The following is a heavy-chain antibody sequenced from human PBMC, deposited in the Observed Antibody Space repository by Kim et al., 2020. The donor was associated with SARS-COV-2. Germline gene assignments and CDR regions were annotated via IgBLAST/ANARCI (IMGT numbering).Heavy chain of an antibody. D-gene: IGHD6-13*01. J-gene: IGHJ6*02. CDR2: IYPGDSDT. V-gene: IGHV5-51*01. CDR3: ARQSSFSSSWYASGYYYGMDV. Sequence: GESLKISCKGSGYSFTSYWIGWVRQMPGKGLEWMGIIYPGDSDTRYSPSFQGQVTISADKSISTAYLQWGSLKASDTAMYYCARQSSFSSSWYASGYYYGMDVWGQGTTVTVSS. CDR1: GYSFTSYW.